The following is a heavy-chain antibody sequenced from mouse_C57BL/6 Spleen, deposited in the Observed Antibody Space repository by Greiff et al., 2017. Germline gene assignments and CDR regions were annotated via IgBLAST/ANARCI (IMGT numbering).Heavy chain of an antibody. CDR2: IYPGDGDT. J-gene: IGHJ1*03. Sequence: QVQLQQSGPELVKPGASVKISCTASGYAFSSSWMNWVKQRPGKGLEWIGRIYPGDGDTNYTGKVKGKATLTANKSSSTAYMQLSSLTSEDSAVYLGARSPDYYGSSYWDFDVWGTGTTVTVSS. D-gene: IGHD1-1*01. CDR3: ARSPDYYGSSYWDFDV. CDR1: GYAFSSSW. V-gene: IGHV1-82*01.